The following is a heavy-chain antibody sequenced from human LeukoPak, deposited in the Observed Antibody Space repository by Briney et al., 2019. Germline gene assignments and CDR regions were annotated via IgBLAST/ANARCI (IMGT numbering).Heavy chain of an antibody. CDR2: ISNSGTT. CDR3: ARVVRGAVTSNWFDP. Sequence: SETLSLTCTVSGGSIKDYYWAWIRQAPGERLEWIGYISNSGTTDYNPSLKSRVTMSVDTSKNEFSLKLTSVSAADTAMYYCARVVRGAVTSNWFDPWGQGTLVTVSS. CDR1: GGSIKDYY. V-gene: IGHV4-59*01. J-gene: IGHJ5*02. D-gene: IGHD4-17*01.